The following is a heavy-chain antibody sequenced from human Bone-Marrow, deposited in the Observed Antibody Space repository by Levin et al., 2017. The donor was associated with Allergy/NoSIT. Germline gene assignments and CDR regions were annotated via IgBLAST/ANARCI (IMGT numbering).Heavy chain of an antibody. V-gene: IGHV1-2*02. Sequence: ASVKVSCKASGYTFTGYYMHWVRQAPGQGLEWMGWINPNSGGTNYAQKFQGRVTMTRDTSISTAYMELSRLRSDDTAVYYCAREVDTAMVTQYYYGMDGWGQGTTVTVSS. D-gene: IGHD5-18*01. CDR2: INPNSGGT. CDR1: GYTFTGYY. CDR3: AREVDTAMVTQYYYGMDG. J-gene: IGHJ6*02.